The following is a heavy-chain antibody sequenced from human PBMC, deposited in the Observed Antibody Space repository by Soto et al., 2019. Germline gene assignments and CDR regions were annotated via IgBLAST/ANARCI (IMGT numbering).Heavy chain of an antibody. CDR2: ISAYNGNT. Sequence: GASVKVSCKASGYTFTSYGISWVRQAPGQGLEWMGWISAYNGNTNYAQKLQGRVTMTTDTSTSTAYMELRSLRSDDTAVYYCARNTFYDFWSGYTTQNWFDPWGQGTLVTVSS. CDR1: GYTFTSYG. V-gene: IGHV1-18*01. D-gene: IGHD3-3*01. CDR3: ARNTFYDFWSGYTTQNWFDP. J-gene: IGHJ5*02.